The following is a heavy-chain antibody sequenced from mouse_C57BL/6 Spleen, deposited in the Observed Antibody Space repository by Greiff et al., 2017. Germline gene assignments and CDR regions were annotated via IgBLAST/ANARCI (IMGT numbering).Heavy chain of an antibody. V-gene: IGHV1-81*01. J-gene: IGHJ3*01. CDR2: IYPRSGNT. CDR3: ARHYDYDRAY. CDR1: GYTFTSYG. D-gene: IGHD2-4*01. Sequence: VQLQESGAELARPGASVKLSCKASGYTFTSYGISWVKQRTGQGLEWIGEIYPRSGNTYYNEKFKGKATLTADKSSSTAYMELRSLTSEDSAVYFCARHYDYDRAYWGQGTLVTVSA.